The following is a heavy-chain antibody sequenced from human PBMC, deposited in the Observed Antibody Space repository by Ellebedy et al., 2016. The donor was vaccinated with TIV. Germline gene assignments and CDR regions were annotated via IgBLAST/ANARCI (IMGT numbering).Heavy chain of an antibody. CDR3: ARVEGLITGTPGGMDV. CDR1: GGSFSGYY. CDR2: INHSGST. J-gene: IGHJ6*02. Sequence: MPGGSLRLSCAVYGGSFSGYYWSRIRQPPGKGLEWIGEINHSGSTNYNPSLKSRVTISVDTSKNQFSLKLSSVTAADTAVYYCARVEGLITGTPGGMDVWGQGTTVTVSS. D-gene: IGHD1/OR15-1a*01. V-gene: IGHV4-34*01.